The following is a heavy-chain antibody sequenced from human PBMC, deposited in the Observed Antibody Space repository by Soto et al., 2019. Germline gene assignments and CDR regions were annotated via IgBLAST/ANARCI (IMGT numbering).Heavy chain of an antibody. J-gene: IGHJ6*02. D-gene: IGHD4-17*01. CDR2: IGTGSDT. CDR1: GFNQSTYD. V-gene: IGHV3-13*01. CDR3: ARGAYGFYTPRYGMDV. Sequence: EVQLVESGGGLVQPGGCLRLSCAASGFNQSTYDMHWVRQTAGGGLEWVSSIGTGSDTYYPGSVRGRVTVSRDNGKNSLYLQINSLTAEDSAVYYCARGAYGFYTPRYGMDVWGLGTTVTVSS.